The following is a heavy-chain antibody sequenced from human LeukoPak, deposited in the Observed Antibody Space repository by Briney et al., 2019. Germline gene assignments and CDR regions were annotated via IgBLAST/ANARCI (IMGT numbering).Heavy chain of an antibody. Sequence: PSQTLSLTCTVSGGSISSGGYYWSWISQHPGTGLEWIGYIYYSGSTYYNPSLKSRVTISVDTSKNQFSLKLSSVTAADTAVYYCARRGYCYGYMGVFDYWGQGTLVTVSS. V-gene: IGHV4-31*03. CDR1: GGSISSGGYY. CDR3: ARRGYCYGYMGVFDY. CDR2: IYYSGST. D-gene: IGHD5-18*01. J-gene: IGHJ4*02.